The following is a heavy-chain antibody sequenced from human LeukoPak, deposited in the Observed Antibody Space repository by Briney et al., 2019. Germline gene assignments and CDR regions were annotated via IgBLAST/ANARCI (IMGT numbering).Heavy chain of an antibody. CDR1: GFTFSSYE. D-gene: IGHD6-13*01. J-gene: IGHJ6*04. V-gene: IGHV3-48*03. Sequence: GGSLRLSCAASGFTFSSYEMNWVRQAPGKGLEWVSYISSSGSTIYYADSVKGRFTISRDNAKNSLYLQMNSLRAEDTVVYYCARDSEAAGMGFLDVWGKGTTVTVSS. CDR2: ISSSGSTI. CDR3: ARDSEAAGMGFLDV.